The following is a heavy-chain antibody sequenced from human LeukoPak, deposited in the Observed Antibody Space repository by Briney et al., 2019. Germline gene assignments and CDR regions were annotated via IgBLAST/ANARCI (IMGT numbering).Heavy chain of an antibody. J-gene: IGHJ5*02. CDR2: IYYSGST. CDR1: GGSISSSSYY. CDR3: ARGRLAAAAQYNWFDP. Sequence: SETLSLTCTVSGGSISSSSYYWGWIRQPPGKGLEWIGSIYYSGSTYYNPSLKSRVTISVDTSKNQFSLKLSSVTAADTAVYYCARGRLAAAAQYNWFDPWGQGTLVTVSS. V-gene: IGHV4-39*01. D-gene: IGHD6-13*01.